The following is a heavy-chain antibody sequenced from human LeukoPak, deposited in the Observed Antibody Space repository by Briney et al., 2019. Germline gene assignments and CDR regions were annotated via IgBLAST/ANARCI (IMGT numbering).Heavy chain of an antibody. CDR3: AKDLRRADYYDSSGYYRMIDY. J-gene: IGHJ4*02. CDR1: GFTFRNCG. Sequence: GRSLRLSCALSGFTFRNCGMHWVRQAPGKGLEWVAVISYDESDKYYGDSVKGRFTISRDNSKNTLFLQMNSLRAEDTAVYFCAKDLRRADYYDSSGYYRMIDYWGQGTLVTVSS. D-gene: IGHD3-22*01. CDR2: ISYDESDK. V-gene: IGHV3-30*18.